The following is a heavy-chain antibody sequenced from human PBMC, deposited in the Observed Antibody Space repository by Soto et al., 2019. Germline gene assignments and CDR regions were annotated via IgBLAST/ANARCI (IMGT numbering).Heavy chain of an antibody. Sequence: ASVKVSCKASGFTFTSSAVQWVRQARGQRLEWIGWIVVGSGNTNYAQKFQERVTITRDMSTSTAYMELSSLRSEDTAVYYCAADGIGGAPGALDIWGKGTMVTVS. CDR1: GFTFTSSA. CDR2: IVVGSGNT. CDR3: AADGIGGAPGALDI. J-gene: IGHJ3*02. V-gene: IGHV1-58*01. D-gene: IGHD1-26*01.